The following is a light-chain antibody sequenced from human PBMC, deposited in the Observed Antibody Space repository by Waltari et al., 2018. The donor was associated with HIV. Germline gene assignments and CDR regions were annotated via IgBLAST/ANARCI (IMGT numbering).Light chain of an antibody. CDR1: SGHSNYV. V-gene: IGLV4-69*01. J-gene: IGLJ2*01. CDR3: QTWGTGIVV. Sequence: LVLTQSPSASASLGASVRLTCTLSSGHSNYVIAWHQQRPEKGPRFLMRLNSDGSHTRGDGIPDRCSGSSSGAERYVTISSLQSDDEADYDCQTWGTGIVVFGGGTKLAVL. CDR2: LNSDGSH.